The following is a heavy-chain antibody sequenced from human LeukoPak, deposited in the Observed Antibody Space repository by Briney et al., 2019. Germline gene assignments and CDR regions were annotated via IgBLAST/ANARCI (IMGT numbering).Heavy chain of an antibody. Sequence: ASVKVSCKASGYTFTSYGISWVRQAPGQGLEWMGWISAYNGNTNYAQKFQGRVTITADKSTSTAYMELSSLRSEDTAVYYCAEELVREGYYYGMDVWGQGTTVTVSS. D-gene: IGHD6-13*01. V-gene: IGHV1-18*01. J-gene: IGHJ6*02. CDR3: AEELVREGYYYGMDV. CDR2: ISAYNGNT. CDR1: GYTFTSYG.